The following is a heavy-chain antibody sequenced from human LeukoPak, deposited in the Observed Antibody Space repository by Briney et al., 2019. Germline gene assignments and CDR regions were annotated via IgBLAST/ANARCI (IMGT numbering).Heavy chain of an antibody. D-gene: IGHD1-7*01. V-gene: IGHV3-23*01. CDR1: GFTFSSYA. CDR3: AKDGIGTNYYYYMDV. Sequence: QAGGSLRLSCAASGFTFSSYAMSWVRQAPGKGLEWVSAISGSGGSTYYADSVKGRFTISRDNSKNTLYLQMNSLRAEDTAVYYCAKDGIGTNYYYYMDVWGKGTTVTVSS. CDR2: ISGSGGST. J-gene: IGHJ6*03.